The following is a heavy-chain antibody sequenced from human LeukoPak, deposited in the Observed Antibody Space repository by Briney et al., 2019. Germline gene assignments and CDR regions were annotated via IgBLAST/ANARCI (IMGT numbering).Heavy chain of an antibody. CDR1: GYTFTSYG. CDR2: ISAYNGNT. CDR3: ARVGTRWYYDFWSGG. J-gene: IGHJ4*02. V-gene: IGHV1-18*01. D-gene: IGHD3-3*01. Sequence: GASVKVSCKASGYTFTSYGISWVRQAPGQGVEWMGWISAYNGNTNYAQKLQGRVTMTTDTSTSTAYMELRSLRSDDTAVYYCARVGTRWYYDFWSGGWGQGTLVTVSS.